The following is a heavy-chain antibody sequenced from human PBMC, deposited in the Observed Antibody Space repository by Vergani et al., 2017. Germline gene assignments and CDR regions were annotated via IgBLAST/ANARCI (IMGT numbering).Heavy chain of an antibody. Sequence: EVQLVESGGGLVQPGGSLRLSCAASGFTVSSNYMSWVRQAPGKGLEWVSVIYSGGSTYYADSVKGRFTISRHNSKNTLYLQMNSLRAEDTAVYYCVRVKGSNWNDHLYDIWGQGTLVTVSS. J-gene: IGHJ3*02. V-gene: IGHV3-53*04. D-gene: IGHD1-1*01. CDR3: VRVKGSNWNDHLYDI. CDR2: IYSGGST. CDR1: GFTVSSNY.